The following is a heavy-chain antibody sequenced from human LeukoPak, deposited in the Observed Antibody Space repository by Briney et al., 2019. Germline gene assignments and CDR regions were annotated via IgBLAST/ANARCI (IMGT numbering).Heavy chain of an antibody. Sequence: SGTLSLTCAVYGGSFSGYYWSWIRQPPGKGLEWIGEINHSGSTNYNPSLKSRVTISVDTSKNQFSLKLSSVTAADTAVYYCARGQAGDYGGGSLDYWGQGALVTVSS. V-gene: IGHV4-34*01. CDR1: GGSFSGYY. D-gene: IGHD4-23*01. J-gene: IGHJ4*02. CDR3: ARGQAGDYGGGSLDY. CDR2: INHSGST.